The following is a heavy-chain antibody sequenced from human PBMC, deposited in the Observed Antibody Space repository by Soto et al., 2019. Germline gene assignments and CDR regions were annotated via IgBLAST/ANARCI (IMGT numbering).Heavy chain of an antibody. CDR3: ARWDSSSWFISRPNYYYYGMDV. D-gene: IGHD6-13*01. Sequence: QLQLQESGPGLVKPSETLSLTCTVSGGSISSSSYYWGWIRQPPGKGLEWIGSIYYSGSTYYNPSLKSRVTISVNTSKNQFSLTLSSVTAADTAVYYCARWDSSSWFISRPNYYYYGMDVWGQGTTVTVSS. V-gene: IGHV4-39*01. CDR2: IYYSGST. CDR1: GGSISSSSYY. J-gene: IGHJ6*02.